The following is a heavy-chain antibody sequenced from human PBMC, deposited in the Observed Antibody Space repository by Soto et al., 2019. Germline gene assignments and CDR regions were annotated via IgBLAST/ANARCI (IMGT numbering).Heavy chain of an antibody. CDR3: AHRPSGWYLFDY. Sequence: SGPTLVNPTQTLTLTCTFSGFSLSTSGVGVGWIRQPPGKALEWLALIYWNDDKRYSPSLESRLTITKDTSKNQVVLTMTNMDPVDTATYYCAHRPSGWYLFDYWGQGTLVTVSS. D-gene: IGHD6-19*01. CDR2: IYWNDDK. CDR1: GFSLSTSGVG. V-gene: IGHV2-5*01. J-gene: IGHJ4*02.